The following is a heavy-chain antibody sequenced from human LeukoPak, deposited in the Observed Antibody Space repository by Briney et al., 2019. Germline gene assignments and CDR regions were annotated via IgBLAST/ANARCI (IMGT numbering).Heavy chain of an antibody. Sequence: GGSLRLSCAASGFTFSNYAMSWVRQAPGKGLEWVSGISGSGTSTYYADSVKGRFTISRDNSKNTLYLQMNSLRAEDTAVYYCASRNYYDSSGYYYYYFDYWGQGILVTVSS. D-gene: IGHD3-22*01. CDR2: ISGSGTST. CDR1: GFTFSNYA. CDR3: ASRNYYDSSGYYYYYFDY. V-gene: IGHV3-23*01. J-gene: IGHJ4*02.